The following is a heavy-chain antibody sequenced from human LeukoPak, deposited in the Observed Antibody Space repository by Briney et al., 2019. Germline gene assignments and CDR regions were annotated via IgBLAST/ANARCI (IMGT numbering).Heavy chain of an antibody. V-gene: IGHV3-7*01. CDR2: IKSDGSEM. D-gene: IGHD2-15*01. CDR3: TRAGLHIKADDY. Sequence: GGSLRLSCAASGFTFSGYYMNWIRQAPGKGLEWVANIKSDGSEMYYVDSVKGRFSISRDNAKNSLYLQMNSLRAEDTAVYYCTRAGLHIKADDYWGQGTLVTVSS. CDR1: GFTFSGYY. J-gene: IGHJ4*02.